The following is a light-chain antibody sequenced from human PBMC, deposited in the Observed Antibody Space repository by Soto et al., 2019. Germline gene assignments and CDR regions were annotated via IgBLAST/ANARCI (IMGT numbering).Light chain of an antibody. CDR3: QSYDSSLSGVV. CDR2: GNS. J-gene: IGLJ2*01. CDR1: SSNIGAGYD. V-gene: IGLV1-40*01. Sequence: QSVLTQPPSVSGAPGQRVTISCTGSSSNIGAGYDVHWYQQLPGTAPKLLIYGNSNRPSGVPDRFSGSKSGTSASLAITGLQADYEADYYCQSYDSSLSGVVFGGGTKLTVL.